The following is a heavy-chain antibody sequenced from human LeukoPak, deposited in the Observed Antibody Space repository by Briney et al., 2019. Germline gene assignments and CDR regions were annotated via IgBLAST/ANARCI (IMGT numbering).Heavy chain of an antibody. D-gene: IGHD3-9*01. J-gene: IGHJ6*03. CDR2: IRYDGSDK. V-gene: IGHV3-30*02. CDR1: GFTFSSYG. CDR3: ARTSPGLRNGDMDV. Sequence: PGGSLRLSCAASGFTFSSYGMHRVRQAPGKGLEWVAFIRYDGSDKYYADSVKGRFTISRDNSKNTLYLQMNSLRAEDTAVYYCARTSPGLRNGDMDVWGKGTTVTISS.